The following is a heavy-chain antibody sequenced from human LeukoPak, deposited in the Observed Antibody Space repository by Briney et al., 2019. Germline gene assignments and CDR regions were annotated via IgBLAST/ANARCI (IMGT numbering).Heavy chain of an antibody. CDR2: IYYSGST. J-gene: IGHJ5*02. CDR1: GGSISSYY. D-gene: IGHD6-19*01. CDR3: ARVRSSGWYPPKGWFDP. Sequence: SETLSLTCTVSGGSISSYYWSWIRQPPGKGLEWFGYIYYSGSTNYNPSLKSRVTISVDTSKNQFSLKLSSVTAADTAVYYCARVRSSGWYPPKGWFDPWGQGTLVTVSS. V-gene: IGHV4-59*12.